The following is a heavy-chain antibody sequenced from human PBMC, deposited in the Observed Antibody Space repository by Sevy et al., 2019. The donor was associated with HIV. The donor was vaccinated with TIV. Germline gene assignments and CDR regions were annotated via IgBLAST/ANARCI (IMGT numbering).Heavy chain of an antibody. V-gene: IGHV3-30-3*01. CDR1: GFTFSSYD. J-gene: IGHJ4*02. D-gene: IGHD2-15*01. CDR3: ARDHFRYCSGGSCYRPFDY. Sequence: GGSLRLSCAASGFTFSSYDMHWVRQAPGKGLEWVAAISYDGSNKYYADSVKGRFTISRDNSKNTLYLQMNSLRAEDTAVYYCARDHFRYCSGGSCYRPFDYWGQGTLVTVSS. CDR2: ISYDGSNK.